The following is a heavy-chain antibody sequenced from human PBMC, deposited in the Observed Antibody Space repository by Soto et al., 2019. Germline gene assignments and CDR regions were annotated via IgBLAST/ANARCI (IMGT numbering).Heavy chain of an antibody. CDR3: AKDLFLYYDFWSGYDY. J-gene: IGHJ4*02. V-gene: IGHV3-23*01. Sequence: GGSLRLSCAASGFTFSSYAMSWVRQAPGKGLEWVSAISGSGGSTYYADSVKGRFTISRDNSKNTLYLQMNSLRAEDTAVYYCAKDLFLYYDFWSGYDYWGQGTLVTVSS. D-gene: IGHD3-3*01. CDR1: GFTFSSYA. CDR2: ISGSGGST.